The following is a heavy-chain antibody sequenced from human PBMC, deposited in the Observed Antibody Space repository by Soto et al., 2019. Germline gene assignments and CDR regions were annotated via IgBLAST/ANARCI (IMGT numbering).Heavy chain of an antibody. CDR3: ARSDILTGLGWFDP. CDR2: ISSSSSYI. V-gene: IGHV3-21*01. D-gene: IGHD3-9*01. J-gene: IGHJ5*02. CDR1: GFTFSSYS. Sequence: PGGSLRLSCAASGFTFSSYSMNWVRQAPGKGLEWVSSISSSSSYIYYADSVKGRFTISRDNAKNSLYLQMNSLRAEDTAVYYCARSDILTGLGWFDPWGQGTLVTVSS.